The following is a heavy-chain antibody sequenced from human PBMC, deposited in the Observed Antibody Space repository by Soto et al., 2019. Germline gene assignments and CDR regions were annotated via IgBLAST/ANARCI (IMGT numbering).Heavy chain of an antibody. CDR1: GFTSSRYW. V-gene: IGHV3-74*01. CDR2: INSDGSST. D-gene: IGHD2-21*01. Sequence: EVQLVESGGGLVQPGGSLRLSCAASGFTSSRYWMHWVRQAPGKGLVWVSRINSDGSSTTYADSVKGRFTISRDNAKNTLYLQMNSLRAEDTALYYCARDRGDYFDYWGQGTLVTVSS. J-gene: IGHJ4*02. CDR3: ARDRGDYFDY.